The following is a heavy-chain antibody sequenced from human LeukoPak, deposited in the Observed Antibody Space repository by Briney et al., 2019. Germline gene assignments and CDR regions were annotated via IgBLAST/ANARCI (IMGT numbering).Heavy chain of an antibody. CDR2: IYSGGST. CDR3: ARSWDARLNFDY. J-gene: IGHJ4*02. CDR1: GFIVSNNY. V-gene: IGHV3-66*02. D-gene: IGHD1-26*01. Sequence: GGSLTLSCAASGFIVSNNYVNWVRQAPGKGLEWVSVIYSGGSTYYADSVKGRFTISRDNSKNTVDLQMNDLRGEDTAVYYCARSWDARLNFDYWGQGTLVTVSS.